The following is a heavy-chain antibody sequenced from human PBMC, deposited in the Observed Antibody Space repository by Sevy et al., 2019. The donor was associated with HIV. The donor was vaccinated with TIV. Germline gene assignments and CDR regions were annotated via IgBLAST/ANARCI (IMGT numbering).Heavy chain of an antibody. D-gene: IGHD3-10*01. J-gene: IGHJ4*02. CDR3: AKDLPIMVRGVAPDY. V-gene: IGHV3-30*18. CDR2: ISYDGSNK. Sequence: GGALRLSCAASGFTFSSYGMHWVRQAPGKGLEWVAVISYDGSNKYYADSVKGRFTMSRDNSKDPLYLQMNSLRAEDTAVHYCAKDLPIMVRGVAPDYWGQGTLVTVSS. CDR1: GFTFSSYG.